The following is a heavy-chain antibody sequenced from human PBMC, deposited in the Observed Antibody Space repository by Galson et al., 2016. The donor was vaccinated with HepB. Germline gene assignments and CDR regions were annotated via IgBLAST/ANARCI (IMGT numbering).Heavy chain of an antibody. V-gene: IGHV3-23*01. CDR2: INDRGDST. CDR3: ASGTTVTTSNSFWYFDL. D-gene: IGHD4-17*01. CDR1: GFTFSNYG. Sequence: SLRLSCAASGFTFSNYGMSWVRQAPGKGLEWVSSINDRGDSTYYADSVKGRFTISRDNSKNTMYVQMTSLRAEDTAVYYCASGTTVTTSNSFWYFDLWGRGTLVTVSS. J-gene: IGHJ2*01.